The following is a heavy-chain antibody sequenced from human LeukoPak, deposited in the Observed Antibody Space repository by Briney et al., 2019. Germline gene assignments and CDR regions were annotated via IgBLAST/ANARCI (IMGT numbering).Heavy chain of an antibody. D-gene: IGHD3-9*01. V-gene: IGHV1-18*01. CDR2: ISAYNGNT. J-gene: IGHJ4*02. CDR3: ARGSGYDILTGCEFDY. CDR1: VYTFTSYG. Sequence: ASVKVSCKASVYTFTSYGISWVRQAPGQGLERVGWISAYNGNTNYAQKLQGRVTMTTDTSTSTAYMELRSLRSDDTAVYYCARGSGYDILTGCEFDYWGQGTLVTVSS.